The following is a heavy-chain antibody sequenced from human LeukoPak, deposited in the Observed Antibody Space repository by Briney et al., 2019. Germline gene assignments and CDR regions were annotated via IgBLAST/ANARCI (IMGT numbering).Heavy chain of an antibody. CDR1: GDSISSYY. CDR3: ARLAYCGGDCYSRFDP. CDR2: IYYTGST. J-gene: IGHJ5*02. D-gene: IGHD2-21*02. Sequence: PSETLSLTCTVSGDSISSYYWSWIRQPPGKGLEWIAYIYYTGSTNYNPSLKSRVTISVDTSKNQFSLRLSSVTAADTAVYYCARLAYCGGDCYSRFDPWGQGTLVTVSS. V-gene: IGHV4-59*08.